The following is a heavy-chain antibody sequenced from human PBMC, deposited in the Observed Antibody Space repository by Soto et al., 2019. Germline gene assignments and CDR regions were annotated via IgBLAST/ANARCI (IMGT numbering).Heavy chain of an antibody. CDR3: ARDIPSSDYYGMDV. V-gene: IGHV3-30-3*01. D-gene: IGHD3-10*01. J-gene: IGHJ6*02. CDR2: ISYDGSNK. Sequence: GGSLRLSCAASGFTFSSYAMHWVRQAPGKGLEWVAVISYDGSNKYYADSVKGRFTISRDNSKNTLYLQMNSLRAEDTAVYYCARDIPSSDYYGMDVWGQGTTVTVSS. CDR1: GFTFSSYA.